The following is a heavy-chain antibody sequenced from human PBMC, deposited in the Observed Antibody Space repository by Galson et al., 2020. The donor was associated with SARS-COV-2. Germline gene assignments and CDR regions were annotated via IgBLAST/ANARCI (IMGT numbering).Heavy chain of an antibody. V-gene: IGHV3-74*01. CDR2: IYSEGSST. CDR1: GFTFSSYW. CDR3: ARGDMGYDCVDC. J-gene: IGHJ4*02. D-gene: IGHD2-8*01. Sequence: GGSLRLSCAVSGFTFSSYWMHWVRQAPGKGLVWVSRIYSEGSSTSYADSVKGRFTISGANAKNTLYLQMNSLRAEDTAVYYCARGDMGYDCVDCWRQGPLVTVCS.